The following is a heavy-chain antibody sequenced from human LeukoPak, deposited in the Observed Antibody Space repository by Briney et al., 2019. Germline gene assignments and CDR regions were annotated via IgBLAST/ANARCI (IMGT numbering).Heavy chain of an antibody. CDR1: GGSISSGGYY. V-gene: IGHV4-31*03. D-gene: IGHD3-22*01. J-gene: IGHJ6*02. Sequence: PSETLSLTCTVSGGSISSGGYYWSWIRQHPGKGLEWIGYIYYSGSTYYNPSLKSRVTISVDTSKNQFSLKLSSVTAADTAVYYCARRGPLEWLLLHYYYYYGMDVWGQGTTVTVSS. CDR2: IYYSGST. CDR3: ARRGPLEWLLLHYYYYYGMDV.